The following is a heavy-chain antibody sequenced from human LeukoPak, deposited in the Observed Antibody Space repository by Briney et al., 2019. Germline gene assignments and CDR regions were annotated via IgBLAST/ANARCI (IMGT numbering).Heavy chain of an antibody. D-gene: IGHD3-22*01. CDR2: IYYSGST. CDR3: AAYYYDSSGYFDP. Sequence: SETLSLTCTASGGSISSYYWSWIRQPPGKVLEWIGYIYYSGSTNYNPSLKSRVTISVDTSKNQFSLKLSSVTAADTAVYYCAAYYYDSSGYFDPWGQGTLVTVSS. J-gene: IGHJ5*02. V-gene: IGHV4-59*01. CDR1: GGSISSYY.